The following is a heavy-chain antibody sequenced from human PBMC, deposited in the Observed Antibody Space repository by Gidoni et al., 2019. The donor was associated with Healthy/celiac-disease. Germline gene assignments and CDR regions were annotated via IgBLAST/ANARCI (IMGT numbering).Heavy chain of an antibody. Sequence: VQLQQWGAGLLKPSETLSLTCAVYGGSFSGYYWSWIPQPPGKGLEWIGEINHSGSTNYNPSLKSRVTISVDTSKNQFSLKLSSVTAADTAVYYCARVGYSSSWYVDYWGQGTLVTVSS. V-gene: IGHV4-34*01. CDR3: ARVGYSSSWYVDY. CDR1: GGSFSGYY. CDR2: INHSGST. J-gene: IGHJ4*02. D-gene: IGHD6-13*01.